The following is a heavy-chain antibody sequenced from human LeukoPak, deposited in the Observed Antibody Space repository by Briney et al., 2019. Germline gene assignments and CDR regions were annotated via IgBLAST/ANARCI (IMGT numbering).Heavy chain of an antibody. CDR2: INHSGST. J-gene: IGHJ4*02. D-gene: IGHD1-26*01. V-gene: IGHV4-34*01. CDR3: ARGYRRYGGY. Sequence: SETLSLTCAVYGGSFSGYYWSWIRQPPGKGLEWIGEINHSGSTNYNPSLKSRVTISVDTSKNQFSLKLSSVTAADTAVYYCARGYRRYGGYWGQGTLVTVSS. CDR1: GGSFSGYY.